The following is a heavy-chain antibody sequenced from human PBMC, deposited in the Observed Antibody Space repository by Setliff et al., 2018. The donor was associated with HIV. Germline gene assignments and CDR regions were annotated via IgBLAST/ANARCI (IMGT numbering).Heavy chain of an antibody. Sequence: TLSLTCTVSGGSISSYYWSWIRQPPGKGLEWIGYIYYSGSTNYNPSLKSRVTISVDTSKNQFSLKLSSVTAADTAVYYCARGVRGYGEIRYFFYYYYMDVWGKGTTVTVSS. J-gene: IGHJ6*03. CDR1: GGSISSYY. CDR2: IYYSGST. V-gene: IGHV4-59*08. CDR3: ARGVRGYGEIRYFFYYYYMDV. D-gene: IGHD3-9*01.